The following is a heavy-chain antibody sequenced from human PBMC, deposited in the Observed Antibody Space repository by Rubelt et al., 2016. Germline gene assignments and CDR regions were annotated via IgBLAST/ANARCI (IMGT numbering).Heavy chain of an antibody. CDR1: GYTLTELS. D-gene: IGHD1-26*01. CDR2: FDPEDGET. CDR3: AAEGSFAYYFDY. J-gene: IGHJ4*02. V-gene: IGHV1-24*01. Sequence: QVQLVQSGAEVKKPGASVKVSCKVSGYTLTELSMHWVRQAPGKGLEWMGGFDPEDGETICAQKLQGRVTMTEDTATDTAYMELSSLRSEDTAVYYCAAEGSFAYYFDYWGQGTLVTVSS.